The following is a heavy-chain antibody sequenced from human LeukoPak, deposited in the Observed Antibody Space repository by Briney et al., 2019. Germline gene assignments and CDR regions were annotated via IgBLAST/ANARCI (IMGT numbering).Heavy chain of an antibody. CDR1: GGSISSSSYY. J-gene: IGHJ5*02. V-gene: IGHV4-39*01. Sequence: PSETLSLTCTVSGGSISSSSYYWGWIRQPPGTGREWIGSIYYSGSTYYNPSLKSRVTISVDTSKNQFSLKLSSVTAADTAVYYCARASNWFDPWGQGTLVTVSS. CDR2: IYYSGST. CDR3: ARASNWFDP.